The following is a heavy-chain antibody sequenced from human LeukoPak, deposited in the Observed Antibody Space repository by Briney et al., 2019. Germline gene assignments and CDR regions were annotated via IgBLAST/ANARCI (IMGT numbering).Heavy chain of an antibody. V-gene: IGHV3-74*01. CDR2: IYSDGSST. J-gene: IGHJ4*02. CDR1: GLTFSSYA. CDR3: AREYNSPNRFDY. Sequence: GGSLRLCCAASGLTFSSYAMSWVRQAPGKGLVWVSRIYSDGSSTNYADSVKGRFTISRDNDKNTLYLQMNSLRAEDTAVYYCAREYNSPNRFDYWGQGTLVTVSS. D-gene: IGHD1-20*01.